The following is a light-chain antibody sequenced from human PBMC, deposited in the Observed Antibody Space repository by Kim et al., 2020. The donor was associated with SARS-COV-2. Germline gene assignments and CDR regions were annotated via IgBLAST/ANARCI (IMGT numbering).Light chain of an antibody. J-gene: IGKJ5*01. Sequence: EIVMTQSPATLSVSPGERATLSCRASQSVSSNLAWYQQKPGQAPRLLIYGASTMATGIPARFSGSGSGTEFTLTISSLQSEDFAVYYCQQYNNWPPDTFGQGTRLGL. CDR2: GAS. CDR1: QSVSSN. V-gene: IGKV3-15*01. CDR3: QQYNNWPPDT.